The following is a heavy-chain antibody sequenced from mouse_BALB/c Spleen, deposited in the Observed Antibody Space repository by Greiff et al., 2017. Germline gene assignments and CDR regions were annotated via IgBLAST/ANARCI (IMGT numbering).Heavy chain of an antibody. D-gene: IGHD6-1*01. V-gene: IGHV5-6-5*01. CDR1: GFTFSSYA. CDR3: ARGRADYFDY. J-gene: IGHJ2*01. CDR2: ISSGGST. Sequence: EVKLMESGGGLVKPGGSLKLSCAASGFTFSSYALSWVRQTPEKRLEWVASISSGGSTYYPDSVKGRFTISRDNARNILYLQMSSLRSEDTAMYYCARGRADYFDYWGQGTTLTVSS.